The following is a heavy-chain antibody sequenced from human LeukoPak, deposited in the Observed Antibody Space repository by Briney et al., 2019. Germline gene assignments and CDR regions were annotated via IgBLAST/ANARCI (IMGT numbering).Heavy chain of an antibody. CDR2: IYYSGST. CDR3: ASNLRYCSSTSCLLYYYYMDV. CDR1: GGSISSGDYY. D-gene: IGHD2-2*01. Sequence: LSLTCTVSGGSISSGDYYWSWIRQPPGKGLEWMGYIYYSGSTYYNPSLKSRVTISVDTSKNQFSLKLSSVTAADTAVYYCASNLRYCSSTSCLLYYYYMDVWGKGTTVTVSS. J-gene: IGHJ6*03. V-gene: IGHV4-30-4*08.